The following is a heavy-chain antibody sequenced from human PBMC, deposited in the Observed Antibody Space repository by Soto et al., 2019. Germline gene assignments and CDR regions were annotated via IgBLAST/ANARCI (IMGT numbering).Heavy chain of an antibody. CDR3: AKDHGSGWRFDY. V-gene: IGHV3-23*01. CDR1: GFTFSSYD. J-gene: IGHJ4*02. D-gene: IGHD6-19*01. CDR2: ISGGGGST. Sequence: PGGSLRLSCAASGFTFSSYDMTWVRQAPGRGLEWVSAISGGGGSTYYADSVRGRFTISRDNSKNTLYLRMNSLRVEDTAVYFCAKDHGSGWRFDYWGQGTLVTVSS.